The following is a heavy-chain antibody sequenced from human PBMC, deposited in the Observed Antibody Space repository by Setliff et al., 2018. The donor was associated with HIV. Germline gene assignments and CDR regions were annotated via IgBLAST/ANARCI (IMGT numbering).Heavy chain of an antibody. CDR2: INHSGST. D-gene: IGHD3-22*01. CDR3: ASRVYYYDSNNFLREEGFDP. J-gene: IGHJ5*02. V-gene: IGHV4-34*01. Sequence: PSETLSLTCAVYGGSFSGYYWSWIRQPPGRGLEWIGEINHSGSTNYNPSLKSRVTISVDTSKNQFSLKLSSVTAADTAVYYCASRVYYYDSNNFLREEGFDPWGQGTLVTVSS. CDR1: GGSFSGYY.